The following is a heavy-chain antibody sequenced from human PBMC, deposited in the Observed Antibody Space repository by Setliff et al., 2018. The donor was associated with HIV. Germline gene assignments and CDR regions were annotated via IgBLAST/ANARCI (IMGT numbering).Heavy chain of an antibody. V-gene: IGHV4-39*01. J-gene: IGHJ2*01. CDR2: VYYSGTT. Sequence: SETLSLTCSVSSGSISSTSSYWGWVRQPPGKGLEWIVSVYYSGTTYYNPSLKSRVTISVDTSKSQFSLQLDSMTAADTALYYCARHRYNWYFDVWGRGTLVTVSS. CDR3: ARHRYNWYFDV. D-gene: IGHD1-26*01. CDR1: SGSISSTSSY.